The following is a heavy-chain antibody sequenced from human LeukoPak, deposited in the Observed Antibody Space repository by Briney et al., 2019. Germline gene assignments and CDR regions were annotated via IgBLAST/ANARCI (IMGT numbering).Heavy chain of an antibody. CDR3: TWQWLATKWGYYFDY. CDR2: ISFDGSNK. CDR1: GFTFSNYA. Sequence: PGGSLRLSSAASGFTFSNYAMHWVRQAPGKGLEWVAVISFDGSNKYYADSVKGRFTISRDNSKNTLYLQMNSLRTEDTAVYYCTWQWLATKWGYYFDYWGQGTLVTVSS. J-gene: IGHJ4*02. D-gene: IGHD6-19*01. V-gene: IGHV3-30*03.